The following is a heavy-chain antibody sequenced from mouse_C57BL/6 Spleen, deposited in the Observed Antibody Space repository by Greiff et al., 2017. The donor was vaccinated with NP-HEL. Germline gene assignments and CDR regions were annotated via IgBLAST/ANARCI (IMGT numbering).Heavy chain of an antibody. V-gene: IGHV5-4*03. CDR1: GFTFSSYA. J-gene: IGHJ2*01. D-gene: IGHD2-4*01. CDR2: ISDGGSYT. CDR3: ARTYDYDGYYFDY. Sequence: EVKLVESGGGLVKPGGSLKLSCAASGFTFSSYAMSWVRQTPEKRLEWVATISDGGSYTYYPDNVKGRFTISRDNAKNNLYLQMSHLKSEDTAMYYCARTYDYDGYYFDYWGQGTTLTVSS.